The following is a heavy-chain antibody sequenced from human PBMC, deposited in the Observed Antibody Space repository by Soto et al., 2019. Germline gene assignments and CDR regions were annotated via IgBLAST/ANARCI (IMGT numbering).Heavy chain of an antibody. CDR1: GGSFTSYW. Sequence: PGESLTISCSGSGGSFTSYWILLVSKIHGKGLEWMGRIDPSDSYTNYSPSFQGHVTISADKSISTAYLQWSSLKASDTAMYYCARHLRLELRGPYYYYGMDVWGQGNTVTVS. D-gene: IGHD1-7*01. J-gene: IGHJ6*02. CDR3: ARHLRLELRGPYYYYGMDV. V-gene: IGHV5-10-1*01. CDR2: IDPSDSYT.